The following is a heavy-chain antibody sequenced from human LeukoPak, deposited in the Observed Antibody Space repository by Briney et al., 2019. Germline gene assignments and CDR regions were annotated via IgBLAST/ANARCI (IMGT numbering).Heavy chain of an antibody. J-gene: IGHJ4*02. CDR2: VSYDGSNK. CDR3: ARDLAQWLVSRPLDY. V-gene: IGHV3-30*03. D-gene: IGHD6-19*01. CDR1: GFTFSSHG. Sequence: GGSLRLSCAASGFTFSSHGMHWVRQAPGKGLEWVAVVSYDGSNKYYADSVKGRFTISRDNAKNSLYLQMNSLRAEDTAVYYCARDLAQWLVSRPLDYWGQGTLVTVPS.